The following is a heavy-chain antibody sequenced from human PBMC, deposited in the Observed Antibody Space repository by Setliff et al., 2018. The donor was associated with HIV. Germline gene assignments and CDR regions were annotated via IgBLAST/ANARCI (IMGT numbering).Heavy chain of an antibody. CDR1: GGSISSGNYS. CDR2: IYTSGSA. CDR3: ARHMITFGGVIVVDAFDI. V-gene: IGHV4-61*02. J-gene: IGHJ3*02. D-gene: IGHD3-16*02. Sequence: SETLSLTCTVSGGSISSGNYSWSWVRQPAGKGLECVGRIYTSGSANYTPSLKSRVTISLDTSKNQFSLKLSSVTAADTAVYFCARHMITFGGVIVVDAFDIWGQGTMVTVSS.